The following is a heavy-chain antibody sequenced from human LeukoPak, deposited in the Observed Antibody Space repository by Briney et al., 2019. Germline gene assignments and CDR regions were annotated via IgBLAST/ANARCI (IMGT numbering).Heavy chain of an antibody. V-gene: IGHV1-18*01. Sequence: ASVKVSCKTSGYTFTSYGLSWLRQAPGQGLELMGCIITYNGNTYYSQKLQGRVTMTTDTSTSTAYMELRSLRSDDTAVYYCAKTTVTSEEYFYYYMDVWGKGTTVTVSS. J-gene: IGHJ6*03. CDR2: IITYNGNT. CDR3: AKTTVTSEEYFYYYMDV. CDR1: GYTFTSYG. D-gene: IGHD4-17*01.